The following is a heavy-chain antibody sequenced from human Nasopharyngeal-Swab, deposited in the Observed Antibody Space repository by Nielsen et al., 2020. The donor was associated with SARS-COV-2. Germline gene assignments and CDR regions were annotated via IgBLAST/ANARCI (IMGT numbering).Heavy chain of an antibody. CDR3: ARHPKDSSSWLAYHFDY. J-gene: IGHJ4*02. V-gene: IGHV4-39*01. Sequence: SETLSLTCTVSGGSISSSSYYWGWIRQPPGKGLEWIGSIYYSGSTYYNPSLKSRVTISVDTSQNQFSLKLSSVTAADTAVYYCARHPKDSSSWLAYHFDYWGQGTLVTVSS. D-gene: IGHD6-13*01. CDR1: GGSISSSSYY. CDR2: IYYSGST.